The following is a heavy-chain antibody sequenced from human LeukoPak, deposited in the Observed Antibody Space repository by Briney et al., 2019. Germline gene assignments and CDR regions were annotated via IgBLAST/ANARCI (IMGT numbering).Heavy chain of an antibody. D-gene: IGHD1-14*01. CDR1: GGSISSGGYS. V-gene: IGHV4-30-2*01. J-gene: IGHJ4*02. CDR2: IYHSGST. Sequence: PSHTLSLTCAVSGGSISSGGYSWSWIRQPPGKGLEWIGYIYHSGSTHYNPSLKSRVTISVDRSKNQFSLKLSSVTAADTAVYDCARQIYTGGYFDYWGQGTLVTVSS. CDR3: ARQIYTGGYFDY.